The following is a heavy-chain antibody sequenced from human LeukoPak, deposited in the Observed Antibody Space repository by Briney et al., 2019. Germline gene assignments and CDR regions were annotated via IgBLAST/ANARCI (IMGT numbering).Heavy chain of an antibody. CDR3: ARGMTTGWYNWFDP. D-gene: IGHD4-11*01. V-gene: IGHV3-74*01. CDR1: GFTFSSYR. J-gene: IGHJ5*02. Sequence: PGGSLRLSCAASGFTFSSYRMHWVRQAPGKGLVWVSRINSDGSSTTYADSVKGRFTISRANAKNTLYRQMNSLRAEDTAVYYCARGMTTGWYNWFDPWGQGTLVTVSS. CDR2: INSDGSST.